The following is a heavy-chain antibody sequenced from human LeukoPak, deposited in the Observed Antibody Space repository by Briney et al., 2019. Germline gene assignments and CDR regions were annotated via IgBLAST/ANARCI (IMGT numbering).Heavy chain of an antibody. CDR2: IYYSGST. J-gene: IGHJ5*02. CDR3: ARRGGPHDYGDSEGWFDP. Sequence: PSETLSLTCTVSGGSISSYYWSWIRQPPGKGLEWIGYIYYSGSTNYNPSLKSRVTISVDTSKNQFSLKLSSVTAADTAVYYCARRGGPHDYGDSEGWFDPWGQGTLVTVSS. D-gene: IGHD4-17*01. V-gene: IGHV4-59*08. CDR1: GGSISSYY.